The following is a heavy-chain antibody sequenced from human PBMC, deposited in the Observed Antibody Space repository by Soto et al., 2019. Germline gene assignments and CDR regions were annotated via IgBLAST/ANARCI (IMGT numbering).Heavy chain of an antibody. Sequence: QVQLRESGPGLVKPSQALSLVCSVSGDSITSGGYYWTWLRQRPGKGLEWIGYIYFTGSAYYNPSLKSRITMSVDTSKTQFSLRLSSVTAADTAFYYCARERVLRSGWFDPGGQGTLVTVSS. CDR1: GDSITSGGYY. CDR3: ARERVLRSGWFDP. CDR2: IYFTGSA. V-gene: IGHV4-31*03. D-gene: IGHD1-26*01. J-gene: IGHJ5*02.